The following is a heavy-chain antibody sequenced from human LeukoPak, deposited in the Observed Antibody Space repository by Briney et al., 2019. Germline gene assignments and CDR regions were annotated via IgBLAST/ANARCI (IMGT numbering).Heavy chain of an antibody. Sequence: GGSLRLSCAASGFTFSIYSMSWVRQAPGKGLEWVSSISSTSIYTYYADSVRGRFTISRDNAEKSLNLQINSLGVEDTAVYSCARVAAGAEAHTLHYHYMDVWGKGTTVTVSS. CDR1: GFTFSIYS. CDR2: ISSTSIYT. D-gene: IGHD6-13*01. CDR3: ARVAAGAEAHTLHYHYMDV. J-gene: IGHJ6*03. V-gene: IGHV3-21*01.